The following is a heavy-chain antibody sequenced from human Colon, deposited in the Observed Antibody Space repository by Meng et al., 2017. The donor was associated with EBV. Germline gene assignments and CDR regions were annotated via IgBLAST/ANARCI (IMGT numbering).Heavy chain of an antibody. J-gene: IGHJ4*02. CDR1: GGSITGRNS. V-gene: IGHV4-4*02. D-gene: IGHD5-18*01. CDR3: ARWAFIDSYGFDH. Sequence: HPQESGPGPLNPSVTLSLHCAVSGGSITGRNSWIWVLQRPGTGLEWIGEIYHYGGNNYNPSLKSRVTVSVDKSKNQISLKLTSVTAADTAVYYCARWAFIDSYGFDHWGQGTLVTVFS. CDR2: IYHYGGN.